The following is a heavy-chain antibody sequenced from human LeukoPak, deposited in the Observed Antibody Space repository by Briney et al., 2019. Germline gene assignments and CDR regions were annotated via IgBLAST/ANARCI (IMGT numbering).Heavy chain of an antibody. Sequence: PSETLSLTCNVSGGSMTSYYWSWIRKPAGKGLEWIGRIYSSGSTNYSPSLKSRIAMSVDTSNNQFSLKLSSVTAADTAVYYCARSGWRDAFDIWGQGTMVTVSS. D-gene: IGHD6-19*01. V-gene: IGHV4-4*07. J-gene: IGHJ3*02. CDR2: IYSSGST. CDR1: GGSMTSYY. CDR3: ARSGWRDAFDI.